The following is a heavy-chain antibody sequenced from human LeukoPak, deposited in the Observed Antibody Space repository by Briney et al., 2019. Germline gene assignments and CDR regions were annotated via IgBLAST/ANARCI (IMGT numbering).Heavy chain of an antibody. CDR3: ARSRYIVDIVATIRTQYYYMDV. J-gene: IGHJ6*03. V-gene: IGHV4-34*01. D-gene: IGHD5-12*01. CDR1: GGSFSGYY. Sequence: SETLSLTCAVYGGSFSGYYWSWIRQPPGKGLERIGEINHSGSTNYNPSLKSRVTISVDTSKNQFSLKLSSVTAADTAVYYCARSRYIVDIVATIRTQYYYMDVWGKGTTVTVSS. CDR2: INHSGST.